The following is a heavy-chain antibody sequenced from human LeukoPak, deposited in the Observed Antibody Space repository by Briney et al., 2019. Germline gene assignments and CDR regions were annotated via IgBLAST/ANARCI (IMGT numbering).Heavy chain of an antibody. CDR3: ARGIPTMVRGVRRFDP. J-gene: IGHJ5*02. Sequence: SETLSLTCTVSGGSISSYYWSWIRQPPGKGLEWIGYIYYSGSTNYNPSLKSRVTISVDTSKNQFSLKLSSVTAADTAVYYCARGIPTMVRGVRRFDPWGQGTLVTVSS. CDR2: IYYSGST. CDR1: GGSISSYY. D-gene: IGHD3-10*01. V-gene: IGHV4-59*01.